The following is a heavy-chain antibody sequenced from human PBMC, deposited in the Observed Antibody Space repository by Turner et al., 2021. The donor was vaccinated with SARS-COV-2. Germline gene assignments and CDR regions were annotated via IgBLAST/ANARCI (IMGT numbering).Heavy chain of an antibody. V-gene: IGHV1-24*01. CDR3: ATAPANYYDSSGSKGFYNYYYGMDV. CDR1: GYTLIELS. D-gene: IGHD3-22*01. J-gene: IGHJ6*02. Sequence: QVQLVQSGAEVKKPGASVKVTCKVSGYTLIELSMHWVRQAPGKGLEWMGGFEPEDGETIYAQKFQGRVTMTEDTSTDTAYMELSSLRSEDTAVYYCATAPANYYDSSGSKGFYNYYYGMDVWGQGTTVTVSS. CDR2: FEPEDGET.